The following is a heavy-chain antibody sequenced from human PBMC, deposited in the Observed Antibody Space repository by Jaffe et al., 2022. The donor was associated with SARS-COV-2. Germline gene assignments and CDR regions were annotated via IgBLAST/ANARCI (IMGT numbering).Heavy chain of an antibody. CDR1: GGSFSGYY. CDR3: ARGPPRRFLEAQGLMDV. Sequence: QVQLQQWGAGLLKPSETLSLTCAVYGGSFSGYYWSWIRQPPGKGLEWIGEINHSGSTNYNPSLKSRVTISVDTSKNQFSLKLSSVTAADTAVYYCARGPPRRFLEAQGLMDVWGQGTTVTVSS. J-gene: IGHJ6*02. D-gene: IGHD3-3*01. CDR2: INHSGST. V-gene: IGHV4-34*01.